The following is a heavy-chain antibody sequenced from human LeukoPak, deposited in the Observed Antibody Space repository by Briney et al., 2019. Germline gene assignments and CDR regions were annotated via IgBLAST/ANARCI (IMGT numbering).Heavy chain of an antibody. D-gene: IGHD3-10*01. CDR1: GFTFSSYA. CDR2: VDGRGPST. J-gene: IGHJ4*02. Sequence: GGSLRLSCAASGFTFSSYALSWVRQAPGKGLEWVSAVDGRGPSTYYADSVKGRFTISRDNSNNTLYLQMNSLRAEDTAEYYCAKDLSGSGSYYPLDYWGQGTLVTVSS. CDR3: AKDLSGSGSYYPLDY. V-gene: IGHV3-23*01.